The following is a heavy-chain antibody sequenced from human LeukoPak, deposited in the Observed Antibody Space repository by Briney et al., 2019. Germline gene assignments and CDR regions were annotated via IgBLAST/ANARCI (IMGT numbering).Heavy chain of an antibody. CDR2: ISYAGSTE. V-gene: IGHV3-30*18. Sequence: GGSLRLSCAASGFTFSSYGMHWVRQAPGKGLEWVAVISYAGSTEYYADSVKGRFTISRDNSKNTLYLQINSLRAEDTAVYYCTKEPIPVAGGHYFDYWGQGTLVTVSS. CDR1: GFTFSSYG. CDR3: TKEPIPVAGGHYFDY. J-gene: IGHJ4*02. D-gene: IGHD6-19*01.